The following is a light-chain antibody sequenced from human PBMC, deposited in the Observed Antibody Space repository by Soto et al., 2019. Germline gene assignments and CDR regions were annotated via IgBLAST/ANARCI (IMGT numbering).Light chain of an antibody. CDR3: QSYDSSLSGVV. CDR1: SSNIGAGYD. Sequence: QSVLTQPPSVSGAPGQRVTISCTGSSSNIGAGYDVHWYQQLPGTAPKLLIYRYSNRPSGVPDRFSGSKSGTSASLAITGLQAEDEADYYCQSYDSSLSGVVFGGWTKLTVL. V-gene: IGLV1-40*01. CDR2: RYS. J-gene: IGLJ2*01.